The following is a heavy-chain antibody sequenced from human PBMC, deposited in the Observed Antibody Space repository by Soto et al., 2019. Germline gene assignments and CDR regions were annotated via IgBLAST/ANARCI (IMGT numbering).Heavy chain of an antibody. V-gene: IGHV6-1*01. CDR3: ARGDALDV. Sequence: QGQLQQSGPGLVKPSQTLSLTCAISGDSVSSDMISWTWIRQSPSRGLEWVGRTYYRSMWFHDYAASVKSRITINPDTSKNQFSLELNTVTPEDTAVYYCARGDALDVWGQGTVVTVSS. CDR2: TYYRSMWFH. J-gene: IGHJ3*01. CDR1: GDSVSSDMIS.